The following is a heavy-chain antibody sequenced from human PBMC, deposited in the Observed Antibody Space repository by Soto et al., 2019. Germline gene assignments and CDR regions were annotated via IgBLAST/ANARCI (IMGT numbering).Heavy chain of an antibody. D-gene: IGHD3-10*01. CDR2: VYYNGNT. Sequence: QLQLQESGPRLVKPSETLSLICSVSGGSIRSGSNYWAWIHQPPGKGLDWIGTVYYNGNTYYNASLKSRVTISADTSKNQFSLKLSSVSAADTAVYYCVRQTIVRGVLSWFDPWGQGTLVTVSS. CDR3: VRQTIVRGVLSWFDP. J-gene: IGHJ5*02. V-gene: IGHV4-39*01. CDR1: GGSIRSGSNY.